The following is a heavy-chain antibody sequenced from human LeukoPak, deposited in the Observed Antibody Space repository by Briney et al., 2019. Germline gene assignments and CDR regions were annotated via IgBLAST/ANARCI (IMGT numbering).Heavy chain of an antibody. J-gene: IGHJ3*02. Sequence: PSETLSLTCTVSGGSISSSSYYWGWIRQPPGKGLEWIGSIYYSGSTYYNPSLKSRVTISVDTSKNQFSLKLSSVTAADTAVYYCARDGRKVVTAAGSAFDIWGQGTMVTVSS. D-gene: IGHD2-21*02. V-gene: IGHV4-39*07. CDR3: ARDGRKVVTAAGSAFDI. CDR2: IYYSGST. CDR1: GGSISSSSYY.